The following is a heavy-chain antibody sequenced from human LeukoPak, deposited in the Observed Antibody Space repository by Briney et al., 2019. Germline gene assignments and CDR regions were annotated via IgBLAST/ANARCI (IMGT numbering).Heavy chain of an antibody. CDR2: IIVGGGST. Sequence: VGSLRLSCAASGFTCSINAMYWVRPAPGKGREWVSAIIVGGGSTYYADSVKGRFTISRDNSKTTLYLQMNSMSAEDTAVYYCAKYGGNYGTEYFQHWGQGTLVTVSS. CDR1: GFTCSINA. J-gene: IGHJ1*01. V-gene: IGHV3-23*01. CDR3: AKYGGNYGTEYFQH. D-gene: IGHD4-23*01.